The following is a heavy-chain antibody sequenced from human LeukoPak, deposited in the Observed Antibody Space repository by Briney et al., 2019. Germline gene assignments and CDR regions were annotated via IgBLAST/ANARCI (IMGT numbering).Heavy chain of an antibody. J-gene: IGHJ6*02. CDR3: ARDGRQLGYYYGMDV. CDR1: GGSISSYY. CDR2: IYYSGST. Sequence: SETLSLTCTVSGGSISSYYWSWVRQPPGKGLEWIGYIYYSGSTNYNPSLKSRVTISVDTSKNQFSLKLSSVTAADTAVYYCARDGRQLGYYYGMDVWGQGTTVTVSS. D-gene: IGHD6-13*01. V-gene: IGHV4-59*01.